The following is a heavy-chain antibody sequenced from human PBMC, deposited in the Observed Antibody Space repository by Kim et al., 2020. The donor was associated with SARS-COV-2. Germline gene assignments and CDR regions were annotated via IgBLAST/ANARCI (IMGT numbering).Heavy chain of an antibody. V-gene: IGHV1-18*01. D-gene: IGHD7-27*01. CDR3: ARAGEVHYYYGMDV. Sequence: ATVKVSCKASGYTFTSYGISWVRQAPGQGLEWMGWISAYNGNTNYAQKLQGRVTMTTDTSTSTAYMELRSLRSDDTAVYYCARAGEVHYYYGMDVWGQGTTVTVSS. CDR1: GYTFTSYG. CDR2: ISAYNGNT. J-gene: IGHJ6*02.